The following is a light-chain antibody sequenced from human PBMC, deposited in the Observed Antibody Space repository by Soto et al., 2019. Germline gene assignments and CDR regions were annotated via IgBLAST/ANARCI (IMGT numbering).Light chain of an antibody. CDR3: QQYNKWPPWT. CDR2: DAS. CDR1: QSVSSY. V-gene: IGKV3-11*01. J-gene: IGKJ1*01. Sequence: EIVLTQSPATLSLSPGERATLSCRASQSVSSYLAWYQQKPGQAPRLLIYDASNRATGIPARFSGSGSGTEFTLTIRSLQSEDFAVYYCQQYNKWPPWTFGQGTTVDIK.